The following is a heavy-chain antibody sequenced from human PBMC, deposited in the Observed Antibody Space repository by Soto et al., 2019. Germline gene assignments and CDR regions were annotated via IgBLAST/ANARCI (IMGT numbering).Heavy chain of an antibody. V-gene: IGHV1-69*12. CDR2: IIPIFGTA. CDR1: GGTFSSYA. J-gene: IGHJ4*02. CDR3: ARTDLHAGPPQQQQFDY. Sequence: QVQLVQSGAEVKKPGSSVKVSCKASGGTFSSYAISWVRQAPGQGLEWMGGIIPIFGTANYAQKFQGRVTITADEPTSTAYMELSSLRSDATAVYDCARTDLHAGPPQQQQFDYWGQGTLVTVSS. D-gene: IGHD6-13*01.